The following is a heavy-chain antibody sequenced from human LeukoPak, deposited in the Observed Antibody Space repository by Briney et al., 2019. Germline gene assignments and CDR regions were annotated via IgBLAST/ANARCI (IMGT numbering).Heavy chain of an antibody. CDR3: VRWGITDTVDC. J-gene: IGHJ4*02. Sequence: GGSLRLSCAPSGFTFSNYWMGWVRQAPGKGLEWVANIKQDASEKSYVDSVKGRFTISRDNAQNSLYLQMNSLRVEDTAVYYGVRWGITDTVDCWGQGTLVTVSS. CDR2: IKQDASEK. D-gene: IGHD7-27*01. CDR1: GFTFSNYW. V-gene: IGHV3-7*01.